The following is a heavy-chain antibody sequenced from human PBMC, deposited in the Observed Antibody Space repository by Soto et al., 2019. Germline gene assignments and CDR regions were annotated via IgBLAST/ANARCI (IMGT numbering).Heavy chain of an antibody. CDR1: GGSLSDYS. CDR3: ARGRGNSGYFFDY. CDR2: INHGRGT. J-gene: IGHJ4*02. Sequence: QVQLRQWGAGLLKPSETLSLRCAVYGGSLSDYSWSWIRQSPEKGLEWIGEINHGRGTKYNPSLKSRVTISVDTSKNQVSLILTSATAADTAVYRCARGRGNSGYFFDYWGRGTLVTVSS. V-gene: IGHV4-34*02. D-gene: IGHD5-12*01.